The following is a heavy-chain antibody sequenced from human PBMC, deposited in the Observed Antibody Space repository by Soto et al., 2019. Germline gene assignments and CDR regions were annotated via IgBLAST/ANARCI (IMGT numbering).Heavy chain of an antibody. D-gene: IGHD5-18*01. J-gene: IGHJ6*02. CDR1: GFTLSSYW. CDR3: AREDSPPYYYYGMDV. Sequence: GGSLRLSCAASGFTLSSYWMSWVRQAPGKGLEWVANIKQDVSEKYYVDSVKGRFTISRDNAKNSLYLQMNSLRAEDTAVYYCAREDSPPYYYYGMDVWGQGTTVTVSS. CDR2: IKQDVSEK. V-gene: IGHV3-7*01.